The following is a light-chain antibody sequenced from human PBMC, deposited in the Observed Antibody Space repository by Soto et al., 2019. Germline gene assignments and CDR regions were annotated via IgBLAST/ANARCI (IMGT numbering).Light chain of an antibody. Sequence: EKVMTQSPAALSVSPGERATLSCRASQSVNSNLAWYQRKPGQAPRLLLYGASTRATGIPARFSGSASGTEFTLTISSLQSEDSAVYYCQQYKDWPLTFGGGTKVEIK. CDR3: QQYKDWPLT. V-gene: IGKV3-15*01. CDR1: QSVNSN. CDR2: GAS. J-gene: IGKJ4*01.